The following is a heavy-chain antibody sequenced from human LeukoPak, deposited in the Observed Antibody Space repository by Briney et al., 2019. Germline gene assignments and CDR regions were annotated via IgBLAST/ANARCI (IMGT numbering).Heavy chain of an antibody. J-gene: IGHJ6*03. CDR3: ARPPSNNPYYLLHIDG. D-gene: IGHD1-26*01. CDR2: IIPIFGTA. V-gene: IGHV1-69*13. Sequence: GASVKVSCKASGGTFSSYAISWVRQAPGQGLEWMGGIIPIFGTANYAQKFQGRVTITADESTSTAYMELSSLRSEDTAVYYCARPPSNNPYYLLHIDGWGKGTPVNGSS. CDR1: GGTFSSYA.